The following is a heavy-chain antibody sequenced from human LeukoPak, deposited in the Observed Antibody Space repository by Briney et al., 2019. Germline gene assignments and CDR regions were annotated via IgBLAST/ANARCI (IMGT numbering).Heavy chain of an antibody. J-gene: IGHJ3*02. Sequence: PSVTLSLTCTVSGGSISSYYWSWIRQPPGKGLEWIGYIYYSGSTNYNPSLKSRVTISVDTSKNQFSLKLSSVTAADTAVYYCAREGWYYYDSSGENAFDIWGQGTMVTVSS. CDR1: GGSISSYY. V-gene: IGHV4-59*01. CDR2: IYYSGST. D-gene: IGHD3-22*01. CDR3: AREGWYYYDSSGENAFDI.